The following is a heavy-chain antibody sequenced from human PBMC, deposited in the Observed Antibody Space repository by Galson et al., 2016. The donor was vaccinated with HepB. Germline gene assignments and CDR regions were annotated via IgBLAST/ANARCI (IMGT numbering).Heavy chain of an antibody. CDR2: IWYDGTKK. D-gene: IGHD2-15*01. Sequence: SLRLSCAASGFTFTNNGMHWVRQAPGKGLEWVAAIWYDGTKKYYADSVRGRFTISRDNSKNTLYLKMNSLRAEDTAVYYCARQKAGDCTGGICPNGFDFWGQGTLVTVSS. CDR3: ARQKAGDCTGGICPNGFDF. J-gene: IGHJ4*02. V-gene: IGHV3-33*01. CDR1: GFTFTNNG.